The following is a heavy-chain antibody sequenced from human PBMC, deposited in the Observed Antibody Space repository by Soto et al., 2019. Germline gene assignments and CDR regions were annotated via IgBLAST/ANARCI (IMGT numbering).Heavy chain of an antibody. V-gene: IGHV4-34*01. CDR1: GGSFSGYY. CDR2: INHSGST. D-gene: IGHD5-18*01. J-gene: IGHJ5*02. Sequence: PSETLSLTCAVYGGSFSGYYWSWIRQPPGKGLEWIGEINHSGSTNYNPSLKSRVTISVDTSKIQFSLKLSSVTAADTAVYYCARDPGYSYGYFWFDPWGQGTLVTVSS. CDR3: ARDPGYSYGYFWFDP.